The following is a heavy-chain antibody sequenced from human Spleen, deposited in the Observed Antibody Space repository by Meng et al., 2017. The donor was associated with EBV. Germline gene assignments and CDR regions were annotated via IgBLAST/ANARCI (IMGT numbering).Heavy chain of an antibody. CDR2: VNHSGIT. CDR1: GESISGYY. J-gene: IGHJ4*02. V-gene: IGHV4-34*01. Sequence: QVELQRGGAGLLKPSETLSLTCAVDGESISGYYGSWSRQPPGKGLEWSGEVNHSGITNYNASLESRVTVSVDTTRNQFSLRLKSVTAADTAVYFCARRKLAAAVRFDSWGQGILVTVSS. CDR3: ARRKLAAAVRFDS. D-gene: IGHD6-13*01.